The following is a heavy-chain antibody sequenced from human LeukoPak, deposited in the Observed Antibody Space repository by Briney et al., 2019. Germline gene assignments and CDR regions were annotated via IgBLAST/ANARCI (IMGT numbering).Heavy chain of an antibody. CDR1: GFTFSSYW. CDR3: ARDAGDCGGDCPRWFDP. D-gene: IGHD2-21*02. V-gene: IGHV3-74*01. Sequence: GGSLRLSCAASGFTFSSYWTHWVRQAPGKGLEWVSRISSDGSSTTYADSVKGRFTISRDNAKNTLYLQMNSLRAEDTAVYYCARDAGDCGGDCPRWFDPWGQGILVTVSS. CDR2: ISSDGSST. J-gene: IGHJ5*02.